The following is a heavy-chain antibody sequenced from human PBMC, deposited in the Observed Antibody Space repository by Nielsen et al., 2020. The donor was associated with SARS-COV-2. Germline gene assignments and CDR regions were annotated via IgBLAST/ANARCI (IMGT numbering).Heavy chain of an antibody. D-gene: IGHD4-17*01. CDR1: GYRFTSYW. CDR2: IYPGDSDT. J-gene: IGHJ4*02. Sequence: GESLKISCKGSGYRFTSYWIGWVRQISGKGLELMGFIYPGDSDTSYSPSFQGQITISADKSISTAYLQWSSLKASDTAMYYCARGSDYGDPRGFDFWGQGTLVTVSS. CDR3: ARGSDYGDPRGFDF. V-gene: IGHV5-51*01.